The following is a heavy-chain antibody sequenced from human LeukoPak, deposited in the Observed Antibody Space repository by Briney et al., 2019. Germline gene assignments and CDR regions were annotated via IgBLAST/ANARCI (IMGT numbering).Heavy chain of an antibody. Sequence: ASVKVSCKASGYTFTGYHMHWVRQAPGQGLEWMGWINPNSGGTNYARKFQGRVTMTRDTSISTAYMELSRLRFDDTAVYYCARSPDILTGEKFDYWGQGTLVTVSS. CDR2: INPNSGGT. CDR3: ARSPDILTGEKFDY. CDR1: GYTFTGYH. J-gene: IGHJ4*02. D-gene: IGHD3-9*01. V-gene: IGHV1-2*02.